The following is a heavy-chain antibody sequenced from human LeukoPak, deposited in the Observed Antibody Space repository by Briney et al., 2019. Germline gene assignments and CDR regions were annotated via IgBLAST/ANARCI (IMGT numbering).Heavy chain of an antibody. CDR1: GLTFRTYT. Sequence: GGSLRLSCAASGLTFRTYTMSWVRQAPRKGLEWVSSITSSGGSTYYADSVKGRFTISRDTSKNTLYLQMNSLRAEDTAVYYCAKPDGPYFWGQGTLVTVSS. J-gene: IGHJ4*02. V-gene: IGHV3-23*01. CDR3: AKPDGPYF. CDR2: ITSSGGST. D-gene: IGHD2-8*01.